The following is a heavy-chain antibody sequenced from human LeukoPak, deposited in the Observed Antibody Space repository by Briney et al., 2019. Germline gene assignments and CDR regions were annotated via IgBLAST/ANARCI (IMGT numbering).Heavy chain of an antibody. V-gene: IGHV3-21*01. CDR2: ISSSSYI. CDR1: GFTFSSYS. D-gene: IGHD3-10*01. J-gene: IGHJ4*02. Sequence: GGSLRLSCAASGFTFSSYSMNWVRQAPGKGLEWVSSISSSSYIYYADSVKGRFTISRDNAKNSLYPQMNSLRAEDTAVYYCARDPYYGSGHFDYXXQGTLVTVSS. CDR3: ARDPYYGSGHFDY.